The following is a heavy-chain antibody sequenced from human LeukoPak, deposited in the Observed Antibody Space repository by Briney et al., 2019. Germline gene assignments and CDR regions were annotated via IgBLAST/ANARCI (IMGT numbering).Heavy chain of an antibody. Sequence: ASVKVSCKASGYTFTGYYMHWVRQAPGQGLEWMGWINPNSGGTNYAQKFQGRVTMTRDTSLSTAYMELSRLISDDAAVYFCARVANFDYGDYYFDYWGLGTMVTVST. D-gene: IGHD4-17*01. J-gene: IGHJ4*02. V-gene: IGHV1-2*02. CDR3: ARVANFDYGDYYFDY. CDR2: INPNSGGT. CDR1: GYTFTGYY.